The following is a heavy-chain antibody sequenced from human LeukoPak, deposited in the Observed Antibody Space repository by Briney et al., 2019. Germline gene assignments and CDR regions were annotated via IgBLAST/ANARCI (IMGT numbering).Heavy chain of an antibody. D-gene: IGHD6-13*01. CDR3: ARQISAAGDA. CDR1: GDSISSSNYY. Sequence: SETLSLTCTVSGDSISSSNYYWGWIRQPPGKGLEWIGRISYSGSTYYSPSLKSRVTISGDTSKNQFSLMLSSVADEDTAVYYCARQISAAGDAWGQGTLVTASS. J-gene: IGHJ5*02. V-gene: IGHV4-39*01. CDR2: ISYSGST.